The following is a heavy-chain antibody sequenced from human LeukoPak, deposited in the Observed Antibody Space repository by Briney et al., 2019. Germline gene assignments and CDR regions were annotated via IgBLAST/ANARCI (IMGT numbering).Heavy chain of an antibody. CDR3: ARSGLGGYDSFDP. CDR1: GYTFTGYY. V-gene: IGHV1-2*02. Sequence: ASVKVSCKASGYTFTGYYMHWVRQAPGQGLEWMGWINPNSGGTNYAQKFRGRVTMTRDTSISTAYMELSRLRSDDTAVYYCARSGLGGYDSFDPWGQGTLVTVSS. CDR2: INPNSGGT. D-gene: IGHD5-12*01. J-gene: IGHJ5*02.